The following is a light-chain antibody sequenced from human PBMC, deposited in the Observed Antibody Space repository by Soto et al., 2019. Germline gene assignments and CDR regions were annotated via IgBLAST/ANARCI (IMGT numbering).Light chain of an antibody. CDR2: GSS. CDR3: QQYGSSPLT. J-gene: IGKJ4*01. CDR1: QSVSRNY. Sequence: EIVLTQSPGTLSLSPGERATLSCRASQSVSRNYVAWYQHKPGQTPRLLIYGSSSTANGIPDRFRGSGSGTDFTLTVSRLEPEDFAVYFCQQYGSSPLTFGGGTKVEIE. V-gene: IGKV3-20*01.